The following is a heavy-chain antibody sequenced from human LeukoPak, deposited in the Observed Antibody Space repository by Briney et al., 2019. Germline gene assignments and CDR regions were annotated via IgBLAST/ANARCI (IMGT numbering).Heavy chain of an antibody. J-gene: IGHJ4*02. V-gene: IGHV4-34*01. CDR3: ASQQQLFYYFDY. CDR2: INHSGST. D-gene: IGHD6-13*01. Sequence: SETLSLTCTVSGGSISSYYWSWIRQPPGKGLEWIGEINHSGSTNYNPSLKSRVTISVDTSKNQFSLKLSSVTAADTAVYYCASQQQLFYYFDYWGQGTLVTVSS. CDR1: GGSISSYY.